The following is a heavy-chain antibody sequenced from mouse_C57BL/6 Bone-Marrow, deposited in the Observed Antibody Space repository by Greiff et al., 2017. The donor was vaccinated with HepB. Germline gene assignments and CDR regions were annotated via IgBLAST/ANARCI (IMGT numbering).Heavy chain of an antibody. CDR1: GFSLTSYG. Sequence: QVQLKESGPGLVQPSQSLSITCTVSGFSLTSYGVHWVRQSPGKGLEWLGVIWSGGSTDYNAAFISRLSISKDNSKSQVFFKMNSLQADDTAIYYCARNVYYDYPYYAMDYWGQGTSVTVSS. CDR3: ARNVYYDYPYYAMDY. V-gene: IGHV2-2*01. CDR2: IWSGGST. D-gene: IGHD2-4*01. J-gene: IGHJ4*01.